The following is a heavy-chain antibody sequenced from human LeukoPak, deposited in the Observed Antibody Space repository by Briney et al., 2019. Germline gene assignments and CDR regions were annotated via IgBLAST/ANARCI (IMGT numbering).Heavy chain of an antibody. CDR3: ARRSGGSLNWFDP. V-gene: IGHV4-59*12. D-gene: IGHD2-15*01. J-gene: IGHJ5*02. CDR2: IYYSGST. CDR1: GGSISSYY. Sequence: SETLSLTCTVSGGSISSYYWSWIRQPPGKGLEWIGYIYYSGSTNYNPSLKSRVTISVDKSKNQFSLKLSSVTAADTAVYYCARRSGGSLNWFDPWGQGTLVTVSS.